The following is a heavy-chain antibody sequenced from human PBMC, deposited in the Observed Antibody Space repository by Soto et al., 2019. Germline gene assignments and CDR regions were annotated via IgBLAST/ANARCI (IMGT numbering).Heavy chain of an antibody. D-gene: IGHD6-19*01. J-gene: IGHJ6*02. Sequence: GGSLRLSCAASGFTFSSYGMHWVRQAPGKGLEWVAVISYDGSNKYYADSVKGRFTISRDNSKNTLYLQMNSLRAEDTAVYYCAKDFSPDKWLGALGGMDVWGQGTTVTVSS. V-gene: IGHV3-30*18. CDR2: ISYDGSNK. CDR3: AKDFSPDKWLGALGGMDV. CDR1: GFTFSSYG.